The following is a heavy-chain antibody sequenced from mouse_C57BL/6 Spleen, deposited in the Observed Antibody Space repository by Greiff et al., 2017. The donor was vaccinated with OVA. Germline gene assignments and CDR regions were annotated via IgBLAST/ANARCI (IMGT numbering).Heavy chain of an antibody. CDR2: IDPSDSYT. V-gene: IGHV1-69*01. CDR1: GYTFTSYW. D-gene: IGHD3-3*01. Sequence: VQLQQPGAELVMPGASVKLSCKASGYTFTSYWMHWVKQRPGQGLEWIGEIDPSDSYTNYNQKFKGKSTLTVDKSSSPAYMQLSSLTSEDSAVYYCARGGRDGFAYWGQGTLVTVSA. CDR3: ARGGRDGFAY. J-gene: IGHJ3*01.